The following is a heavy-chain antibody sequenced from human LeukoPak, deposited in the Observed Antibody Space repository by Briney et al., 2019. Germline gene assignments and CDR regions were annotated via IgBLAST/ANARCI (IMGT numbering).Heavy chain of an antibody. CDR1: GYTFTGYY. CDR2: INPNSGGT. CDR3: ARAYSGSYYGSFDY. V-gene: IGHV1-2*02. Sequence: ASVKVSRKASGYTFTGYYMHWVRQAPGQGLEWMGWINPNSGGTNYAQKFQGRVTMTRDTSISTAYMELSRLRSDDTAVYYCARAYSGSYYGSFDYWGQGTLVTVSS. D-gene: IGHD1-26*01. J-gene: IGHJ4*02.